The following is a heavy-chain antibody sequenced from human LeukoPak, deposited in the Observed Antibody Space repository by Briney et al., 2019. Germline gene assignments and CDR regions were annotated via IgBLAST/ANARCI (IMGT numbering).Heavy chain of an antibody. Sequence: GGSLRLSCAASGFTFSSYWMSWVRQAPGKGLEWVANIKQDGSEKYYVDSVKGRFTISRDNAKNSLYLQMNSLRAEDTAVYYCARGQEGNYGYYYYYMDVWGKGTTVTVSS. V-gene: IGHV3-7*01. CDR1: GFTFSSYW. CDR2: IKQDGSEK. J-gene: IGHJ6*03. D-gene: IGHD1-7*01. CDR3: ARGQEGNYGYYYYYMDV.